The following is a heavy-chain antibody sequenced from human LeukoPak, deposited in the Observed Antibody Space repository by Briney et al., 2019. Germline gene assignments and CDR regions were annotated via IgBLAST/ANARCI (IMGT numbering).Heavy chain of an antibody. Sequence: KTSQTLSLTCTVSGGSISSGSYYWSWIRQPAGKGLEWIGRIYTSGSTNYNPSLKSRVTISVDTSKNQFSLKLSSVTAADTAVHYCARVGRWLQPDYWGQGTLVTVSS. CDR2: IYTSGST. CDR1: GGSISSGSYY. D-gene: IGHD5-24*01. V-gene: IGHV4-61*02. J-gene: IGHJ4*02. CDR3: ARVGRWLQPDY.